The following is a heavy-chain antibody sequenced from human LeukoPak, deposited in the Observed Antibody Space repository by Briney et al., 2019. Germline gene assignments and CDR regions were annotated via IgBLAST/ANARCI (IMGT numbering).Heavy chain of an antibody. CDR1: GFTFDDYG. V-gene: IGHV3-20*04. J-gene: IGHJ4*02. CDR3: ARGYCSGTSCYTFDY. CDR2: INWNGGST. Sequence: GGSLRLSCAASGFTFDDYGMSWVRQAPGKGLEWVSGINWNGGSTGYADSVKGRFTISRDNAKNSLYLQMNSLRAEDTALYYCARGYCSGTSCYTFDYWGQGTLVTVSS. D-gene: IGHD2-2*02.